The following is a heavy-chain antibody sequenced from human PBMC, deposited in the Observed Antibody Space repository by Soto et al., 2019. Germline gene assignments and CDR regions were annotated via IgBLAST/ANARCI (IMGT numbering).Heavy chain of an antibody. D-gene: IGHD3-10*01. CDR2: INPNNGGT. V-gene: IGHV1-2*02. CDR1: GYFFTSYY. Sequence: ASAKVSCKTSGYFFTSYYIHWVRQAPGQGLEWMGWINPNNGGTNSAQKFQGRVTMTSDTSINTAYMEITSLRSDDTALYYCAREVTYGGGSFSLGLWGQGTLVTVSS. CDR3: AREVTYGGGSFSLGL. J-gene: IGHJ4*02.